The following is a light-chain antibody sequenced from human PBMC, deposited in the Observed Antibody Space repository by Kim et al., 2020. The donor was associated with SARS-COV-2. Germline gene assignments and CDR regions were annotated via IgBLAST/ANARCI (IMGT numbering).Light chain of an antibody. J-gene: IGKJ2*01. V-gene: IGKV3-15*01. CDR3: QRYNNWPPYT. CDR1: QNIGSD. Sequence: VSPGDSATLSCRASQNIGSDLAWYQLKPGQPPRLLFYGASIRATGVPDRFSGRGSGTQFTLTISSLQSEDFAVYYCQRYNNWPPYTFGQGTKLEI. CDR2: GAS.